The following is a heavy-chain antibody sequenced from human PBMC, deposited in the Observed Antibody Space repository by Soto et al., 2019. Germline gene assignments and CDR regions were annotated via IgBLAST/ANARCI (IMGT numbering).Heavy chain of an antibody. CDR3: ARDDSQFLGYCISTSCSYGMDV. Sequence: QVQLVESGGGVVQPGRSLRLSCAASGFTFSSYGMHWVRQAPGKGLEWVAVIWYDGSNQYYADSVKGRFTISRDNSKNTLYLQMNSLRAEDTAVYYCARDDSQFLGYCISTSCSYGMDVWGQGTTVTVSS. CDR1: GFTFSSYG. J-gene: IGHJ6*02. CDR2: IWYDGSNQ. D-gene: IGHD2-2*01. V-gene: IGHV3-33*01.